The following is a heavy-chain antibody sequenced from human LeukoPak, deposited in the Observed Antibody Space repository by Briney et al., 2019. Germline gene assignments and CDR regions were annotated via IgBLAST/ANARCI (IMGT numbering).Heavy chain of an antibody. Sequence: SETLSLTCTVSGNSISSYYWSWIRQPAGKGLEWIGRIYTSGSTNYNPSLKSRVTMSVDASKNQFSLNLSSVTAADTAVYYCARETTGLARYFDYWGQGTLVTVSS. J-gene: IGHJ4*02. V-gene: IGHV4-4*07. CDR3: ARETTGLARYFDY. CDR1: GNSISSYY. CDR2: IYTSGST. D-gene: IGHD4-17*01.